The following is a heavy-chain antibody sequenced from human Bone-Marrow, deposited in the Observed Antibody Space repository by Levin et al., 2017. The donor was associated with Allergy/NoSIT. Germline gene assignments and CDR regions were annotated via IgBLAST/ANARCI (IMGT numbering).Heavy chain of an antibody. CDR3: ARGPVHTWFDP. CDR1: GGSINTGDSY. CDR2: IFYTGTI. V-gene: IGHV4-61*08. Sequence: KASETLSLTCSVSGGSINTGDSYWNWIRQTPGRGLEWIGYIFYTGTINYNPSLKSRVTISVDMSKRQLSLKLSSLTAADTAVYYCARGPVHTWFDPWGQGTLVTVSS. J-gene: IGHJ5*02.